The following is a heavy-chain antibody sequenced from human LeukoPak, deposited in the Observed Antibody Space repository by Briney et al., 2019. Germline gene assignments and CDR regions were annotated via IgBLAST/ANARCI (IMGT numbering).Heavy chain of an antibody. V-gene: IGHV4-59*01. CDR2: IGNTGAT. CDR3: ARDPFRGYFNL. Sequence: PSETLSLTCTVSGASISGSYWSWIRQSPGKGLDWIGYIGNTGATNYSPSLNSRVTISVDTSKNQFSLKLSSVTAADTAVYYCARDPFRGYFNLWGQGTLVTVSS. J-gene: IGHJ4*02. D-gene: IGHD3-16*01. CDR1: GASISGSY.